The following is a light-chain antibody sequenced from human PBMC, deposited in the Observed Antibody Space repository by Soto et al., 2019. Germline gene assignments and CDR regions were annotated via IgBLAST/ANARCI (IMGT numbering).Light chain of an antibody. V-gene: IGKV1-6*01. Sequence: AIQMTQSPSSLSASVGDRVTITCRATQDIREDLVWYQQKPGKAPKLLIYSASTLQSEVPSRFSGSGSGTYFTLTISSLQPEDFATYFCLQDHGFPVTFGGGTKVEIK. J-gene: IGKJ4*01. CDR3: LQDHGFPVT. CDR1: QDIRED. CDR2: SAS.